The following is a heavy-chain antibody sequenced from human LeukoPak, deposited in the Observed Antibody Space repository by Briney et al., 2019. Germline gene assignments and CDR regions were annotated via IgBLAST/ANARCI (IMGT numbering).Heavy chain of an antibody. Sequence: SETLSLTCTVSGGSISSGGYHWSWIRQPPGKGLEWIGYIYHSGSTYYNPSLKSRVTISVDRSKNQFSLKLSSVTAADTAVYYCATVIAAAGSLALDYWGQGTLVTVSS. J-gene: IGHJ4*02. CDR1: GGSISSGGYH. D-gene: IGHD6-13*01. CDR2: IYHSGST. V-gene: IGHV4-30-2*01. CDR3: ATVIAAAGSLALDY.